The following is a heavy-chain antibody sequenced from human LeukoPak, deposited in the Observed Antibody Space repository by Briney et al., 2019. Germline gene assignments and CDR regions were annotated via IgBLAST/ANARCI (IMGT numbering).Heavy chain of an antibody. CDR2: ISWNSGSI. J-gene: IGHJ4*02. Sequence: GRSLRLSCAASGFTFDDYAMHWVRQAPGEGLEWVSGISWNSGSIGYADSVKGRFTISRDNAKNSLYLQMNSLRAEDTALYYCAKDLGIDWGQGTLVTVSS. CDR1: GFTFDDYA. V-gene: IGHV3-9*01. CDR3: AKDLGID. D-gene: IGHD2-15*01.